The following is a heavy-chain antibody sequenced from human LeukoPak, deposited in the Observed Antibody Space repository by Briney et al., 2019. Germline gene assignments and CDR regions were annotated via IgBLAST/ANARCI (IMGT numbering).Heavy chain of an antibody. Sequence: ASVKVSCKASGYTFTSYGIRWVRPAPGQGLEWMGWISAYNGNTNYAQKLQGRVTMTTDTSTSTAYMELRSLRSDDTAVYYCARIYYYDSSADAFDIWGQGTMVTVSS. CDR1: GYTFTSYG. CDR3: ARIYYYDSSADAFDI. J-gene: IGHJ3*02. V-gene: IGHV1-18*01. D-gene: IGHD3-22*01. CDR2: ISAYNGNT.